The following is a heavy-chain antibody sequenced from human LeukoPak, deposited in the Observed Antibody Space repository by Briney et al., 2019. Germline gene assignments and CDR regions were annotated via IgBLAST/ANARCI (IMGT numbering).Heavy chain of an antibody. Sequence: PGGSLRLSCAASGFTFSNAWMSWVRQAPGNGLEWVGRIKSKTDGGTTDYAAPVKVRFTISRDDSKNTLYLQMNSLKTEDTAVYYCTTEYQLLSFDYWGQGTLVTVSS. CDR2: IKSKTDGGTT. CDR1: GFTFSNAW. J-gene: IGHJ4*02. V-gene: IGHV3-15*01. D-gene: IGHD2-2*01. CDR3: TTEYQLLSFDY.